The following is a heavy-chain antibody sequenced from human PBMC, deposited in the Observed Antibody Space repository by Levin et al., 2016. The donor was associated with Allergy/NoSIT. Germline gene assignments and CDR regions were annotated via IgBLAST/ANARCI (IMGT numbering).Heavy chain of an antibody. J-gene: IGHJ4*02. D-gene: IGHD2-8*01. V-gene: IGHV3-30*18. Sequence: WIRQPPGKGLEWVAVISYDGSNKYYADSVKGRFTISRDNSKNTLYLQMNSLRAEDTAVYYCAKDTGDNGYLGYWGQGTLVTVSS. CDR3: AKDTGDNGYLGY. CDR2: ISYDGSNK.